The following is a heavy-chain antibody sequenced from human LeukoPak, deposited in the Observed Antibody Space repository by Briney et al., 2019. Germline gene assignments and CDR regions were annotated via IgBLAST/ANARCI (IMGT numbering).Heavy chain of an antibody. CDR2: MNPNSGNT. J-gene: IGHJ4*02. Sequence: ASVTVFCKASGYTFTSYDINWVRQAAGQGLEWMGWMNPNSGNTGYAQKFQGRVTMTRNTSISTAYMELSSLRSEDTAVYYCARGIAEAGTDYWGQGTLVTVSS. V-gene: IGHV1-8*01. D-gene: IGHD6-19*01. CDR3: ARGIAEAGTDY. CDR1: GYTFTSYD.